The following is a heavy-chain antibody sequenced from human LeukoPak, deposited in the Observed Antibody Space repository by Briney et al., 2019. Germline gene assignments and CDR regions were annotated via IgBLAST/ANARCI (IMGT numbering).Heavy chain of an antibody. J-gene: IGHJ4*02. CDR3: ARALAQGGSFDLYYFDS. D-gene: IGHD3-9*01. CDR1: GYTFTNYG. V-gene: IGHV1-18*01. CDR2: ISGYSGNT. Sequence: ASVKVSCKASGYTFTNYGISWVRQAPGQGLEWMGWISGYSGNTNYAQKFQGRVTMTTDTSTNTGYMELRSLRSDDTAVYYCARALAQGGSFDLYYFDSWGQGSLVTVSS.